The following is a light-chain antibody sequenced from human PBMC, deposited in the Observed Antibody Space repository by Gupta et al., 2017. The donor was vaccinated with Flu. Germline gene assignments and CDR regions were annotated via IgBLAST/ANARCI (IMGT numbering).Light chain of an antibody. CDR3: SSYGGSTIRV. J-gene: IGLJ1*01. CDR1: SSDVGAYNY. V-gene: IGLV2-8*01. CDR2: EVN. Sequence: QSALTQPPSASGSPGQSVTISCTGTSSDVGAYNYVSWYQQYPGKAPKLMIYEVNKRPSGVPDRFSGSKSGNTASLTVSGLQAEDEADYYCSSYGGSTIRVFGTGTKVTVL.